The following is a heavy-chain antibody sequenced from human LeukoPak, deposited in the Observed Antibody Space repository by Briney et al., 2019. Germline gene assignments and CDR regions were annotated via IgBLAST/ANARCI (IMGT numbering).Heavy chain of an antibody. V-gene: IGHV3-23*01. D-gene: IGHD7-27*01. CDR2: ISGSGGST. CDR1: GFTFSSYA. CDR3: AKGSGNWGPGDAFDI. Sequence: PGGSLRLXCAASGFTFSSYAMSWVRQAPGKGLEWVSGISGSGGSTYYADSVKGRFTISRDNSKNTLYLQMNSLRAEDTAVYYCAKGSGNWGPGDAFDIWGQGTMVTVSS. J-gene: IGHJ3*02.